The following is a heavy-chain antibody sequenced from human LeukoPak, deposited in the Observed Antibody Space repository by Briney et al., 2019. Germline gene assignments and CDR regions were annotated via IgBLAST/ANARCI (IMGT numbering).Heavy chain of an antibody. D-gene: IGHD5-12*01. Sequence: GGSLRLSCAASGFTFSSYWMHWVRQAPGKGLVWVSSISSSSSYIYYADSVKGRFTISRDNAKNSLYLQMNSLRAEDTAVYYCAKSPSLRPTPFDYWGQGTLVTVSS. CDR3: AKSPSLRPTPFDY. CDR1: GFTFSSYW. V-gene: IGHV3-21*04. J-gene: IGHJ4*02. CDR2: ISSSSSYI.